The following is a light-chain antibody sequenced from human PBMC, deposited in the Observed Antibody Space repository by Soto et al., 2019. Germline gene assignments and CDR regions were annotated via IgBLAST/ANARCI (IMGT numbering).Light chain of an antibody. CDR2: DAS. J-gene: IGKJ3*01. CDR3: QQYDHLPPRIT. V-gene: IGKV1-33*01. CDR1: QDISNY. Sequence: DIQMTQSPSSLSASVGDRVTITCQASQDISNYLNWYQQKPGKAPKLLIYDASNLETGVPSRFSGGGSGTDFTFTISNLQPEDIATYYCQQYDHLPPRITFGPGTKVTIK.